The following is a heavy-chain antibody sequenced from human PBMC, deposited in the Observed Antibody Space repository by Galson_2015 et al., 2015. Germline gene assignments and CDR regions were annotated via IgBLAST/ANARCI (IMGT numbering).Heavy chain of an antibody. D-gene: IGHD4-23*01. Sequence: ETLSLTCTVSGGSISSYYWSWLRQPPGKGLEWIGYIYYSGSTNYNPSLKSRVTISVDTSKNQFSLKLSSVTAADTAVYYCARAPTVVRHFDYWGQGTLVTVSS. CDR1: GGSISSYY. CDR2: IYYSGST. V-gene: IGHV4-59*01. J-gene: IGHJ4*02. CDR3: ARAPTVVRHFDY.